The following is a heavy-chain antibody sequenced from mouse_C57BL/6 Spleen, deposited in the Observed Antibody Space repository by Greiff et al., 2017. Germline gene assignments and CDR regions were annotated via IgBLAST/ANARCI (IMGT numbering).Heavy chain of an antibody. J-gene: IGHJ4*01. CDR1: GFSLTSYG. CDR3: ERSYDYAMDY. CDR2: LWSGGNT. V-gene: IGHV2-2*01. Sequence: VQLQQSGPGLVQPSQSLSITCTVSGFSLTSYGVHWVRQSPGKGLAWLGVLWSGGNTDYNAAFISRLSISKDNSKSQVFFKMHSLQADDTAIYYCERSYDYAMDYWGQGTSVTVSS.